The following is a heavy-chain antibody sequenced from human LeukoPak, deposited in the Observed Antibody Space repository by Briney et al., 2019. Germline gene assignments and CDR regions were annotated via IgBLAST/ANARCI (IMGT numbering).Heavy chain of an antibody. CDR1: GGSIKSNNW. V-gene: IGHV4-4*02. J-gene: IGHJ6*02. Sequence: SETLSLTCAVSGGSIKSNNWWSWVRQPPGKGLEWIGEINHSGSTNYNPSLKSRVTISVDTSKNQFSLKLSSVTAADTAVYYCARDKVPAARYYYYNGMDVWGQGTTVTVSS. CDR3: ARDKVPAARYYYYNGMDV. D-gene: IGHD2-2*01. CDR2: INHSGST.